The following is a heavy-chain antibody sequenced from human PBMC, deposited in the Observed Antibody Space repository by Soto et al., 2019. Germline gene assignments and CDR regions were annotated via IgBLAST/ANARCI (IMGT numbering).Heavy chain of an antibody. CDR2: IYYSGST. Sequence: PSETLSLTCTVSGGSVSSGSYYWSWIRQPPGKGLEWIGYIYYSGSTNYNPSLKSRVTISVDTSKNQFSLKLSSVTAADTAVYYCARGDHGFDYWGQGTLVTVSS. J-gene: IGHJ4*02. V-gene: IGHV4-61*01. CDR1: GGSVSSGSYY. CDR3: ARGDHGFDY.